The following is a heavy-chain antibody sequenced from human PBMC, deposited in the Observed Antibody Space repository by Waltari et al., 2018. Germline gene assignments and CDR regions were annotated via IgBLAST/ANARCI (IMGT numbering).Heavy chain of an antibody. V-gene: IGHV3-7*01. D-gene: IGHD1-1*01. CDR2: IGPDGSDK. Sequence: EAQLVQSGGGLVQPGGSLTLPFAASGFTISRFWMTWIRQAPGQGLQWVAHIGPDGSDKYYVDSVKGRFTISRDNAENSLLLQMSSLRVEDTALYYCVGWNDPINSWGQGTLVAVSS. CDR3: VGWNDPINS. CDR1: GFTISRFW. J-gene: IGHJ4*02.